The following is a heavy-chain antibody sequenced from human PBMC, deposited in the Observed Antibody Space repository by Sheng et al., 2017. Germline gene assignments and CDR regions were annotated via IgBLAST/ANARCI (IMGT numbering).Heavy chain of an antibody. V-gene: IGHV4-38-2*02. J-gene: IGHJ3*02. CDR2: IYHSGST. D-gene: IGHD1-26*01. CDR3: ARERRVGFWPDAFDI. Sequence: QVQLQESGPGLVKPSETLSLTCAVSGYSISSGYYWGWIRQPPGKGLEWIGSIYHSGSTYYNPSLKSRVTISVDTSKNQFSLKLSSVTAADTAVYYCARERRVGFWPDAFDIWGQGTMVTVSS. CDR1: GYSISSGYY.